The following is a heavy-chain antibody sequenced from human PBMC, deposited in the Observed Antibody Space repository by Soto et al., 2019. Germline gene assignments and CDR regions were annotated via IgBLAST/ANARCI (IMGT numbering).Heavy chain of an antibody. CDR2: VSSSSDFI. CDR1: GFTFSSHR. V-gene: IGHV3-21*01. CDR3: ARGGYSHTLDY. Sequence: QLAESGGGLVKPGGSLRLSCEASGFTFSSHRMNWVRQAPGKGLEWVSSVSSSSDFIYYADSVKGRFTISRDNAKNSVYLQMNSLRVEDTAVYYCARGGYSHTLDYWGQGTLVTVSS. J-gene: IGHJ4*02. D-gene: IGHD5-18*01.